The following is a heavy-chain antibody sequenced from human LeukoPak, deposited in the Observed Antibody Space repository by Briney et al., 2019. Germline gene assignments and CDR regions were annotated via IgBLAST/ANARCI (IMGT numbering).Heavy chain of an antibody. D-gene: IGHD2-15*01. CDR1: GGTFSSYA. Sequence: ASVKVSCKASGGTFSSYAISWVRQAPGQGLEWMGGIIPIFGTANYAQKFQGRVTITADESTSTAYMELSSLRSEDTAVYYCARGDIVVVVEGGWFDPWGQGTLVTVSS. CDR2: IIPIFGTA. V-gene: IGHV1-69*13. J-gene: IGHJ5*02. CDR3: ARGDIVVVVEGGWFDP.